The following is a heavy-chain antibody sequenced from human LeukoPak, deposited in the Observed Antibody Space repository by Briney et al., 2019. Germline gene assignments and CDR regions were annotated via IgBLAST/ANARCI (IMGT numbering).Heavy chain of an antibody. V-gene: IGHV1-3*01. CDR2: INAGNGNT. D-gene: IGHD5-12*01. J-gene: IGHJ4*02. CDR3: ARDLGGRGYSGPTPGDY. Sequence: ASVKVSCKASGYTFTSYAMHWVRQAPGQRLEWMGWINAGNGNTKYSQKFQGRVTITRDTSASTAYMELSSLRSEDTAVYYCARDLGGRGYSGPTPGDYWGQGTLVTVSS. CDR1: GYTFTSYA.